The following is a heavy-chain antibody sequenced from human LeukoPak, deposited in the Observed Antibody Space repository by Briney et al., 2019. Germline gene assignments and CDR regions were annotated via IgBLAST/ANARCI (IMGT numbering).Heavy chain of an antibody. V-gene: IGHV4-34*01. D-gene: IGHD3-9*01. CDR1: GGSFSGYY. Sequence: SETLSLTCAVYGGSFSGYYWSWIRQPPGEGLEWIGEINHSGSTNYNPSLKSRVTISVDTSKNQFSLKLSSVTAADTAVYYCARGVAGYDILTGHFDYWGQGTLVTVSS. CDR2: INHSGST. CDR3: ARGVAGYDILTGHFDY. J-gene: IGHJ4*02.